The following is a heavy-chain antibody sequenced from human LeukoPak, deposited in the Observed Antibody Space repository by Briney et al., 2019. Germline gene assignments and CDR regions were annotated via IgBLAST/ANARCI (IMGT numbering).Heavy chain of an antibody. V-gene: IGHV3-64*01. D-gene: IGHD3-22*01. CDR3: ATYHYDSGGFHFHH. Sequence: PGGSLRLSCAASGFTFRSYGMHWVRQAPGKGLEYVSAISSNGGRTYYANSVKGRFTISRDNSRNTLYLQMGSLRAEDMAVYYCATYHYDSGGFHFHHWGQGTLVTVSS. J-gene: IGHJ1*01. CDR1: GFTFRSYG. CDR2: ISSNGGRT.